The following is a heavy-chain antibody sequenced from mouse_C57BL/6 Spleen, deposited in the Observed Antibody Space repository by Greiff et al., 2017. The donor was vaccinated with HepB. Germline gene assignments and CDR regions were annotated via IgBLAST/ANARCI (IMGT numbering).Heavy chain of an antibody. CDR3: KGPISVAY. CDR2: IDPETGGT. V-gene: IGHV1-15*01. CDR1: GYTFTDYE. Sequence: QVQLKQSGAELVRPGASVTLSCKASGYTFTDYEMHWVKQTPVHGLEWIGAIDPETGGTAYNQKFKGKAILTADKSSSTAYMELRSLTSEDSAVYYCKGPISVAYWGQGTLVTVSA. J-gene: IGHJ3*01. D-gene: IGHD6-5*01.